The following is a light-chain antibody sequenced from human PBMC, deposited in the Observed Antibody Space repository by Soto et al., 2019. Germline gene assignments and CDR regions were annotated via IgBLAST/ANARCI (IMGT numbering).Light chain of an antibody. V-gene: IGKV3-11*01. CDR1: QIIGSD. J-gene: IGKJ4*01. Sequence: IVVTQSPSTLSLSPGERATISCRASQIIGSDLVWYQQKPGQSPRLIISEASKRAADIPARFSGSGSGTDFTLTISGLEPEDFAVYHCQQRRDWPVTFGGGTRVEIK. CDR3: QQRRDWPVT. CDR2: EAS.